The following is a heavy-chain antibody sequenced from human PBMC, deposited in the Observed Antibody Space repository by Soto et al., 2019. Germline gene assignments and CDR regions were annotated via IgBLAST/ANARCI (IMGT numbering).Heavy chain of an antibody. CDR3: ARDGAGAYGLGWFDP. V-gene: IGHV4-31*03. CDR1: GDSISRGGYY. Sequence: QVQLQESGPGLVKPSQTLSLTCTVSGDSISRGGYYWNWIRQHPRKGLEWIGYIYHSGSTNYNPSLKSRVIISVDTSKNQLSLKLSNVTAADTAVYYCARDGAGAYGLGWFDPWGQGILVTVSS. D-gene: IGHD2-21*01. J-gene: IGHJ5*02. CDR2: IYHSGST.